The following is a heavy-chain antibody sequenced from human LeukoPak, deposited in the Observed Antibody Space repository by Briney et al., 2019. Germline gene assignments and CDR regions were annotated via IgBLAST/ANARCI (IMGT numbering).Heavy chain of an antibody. V-gene: IGHV4-31*03. J-gene: IGHJ4*02. CDR1: GGSISSGGYY. CDR3: AREGAYRSSSADY. D-gene: IGHD6-13*01. CDR2: IYYSGST. Sequence: SQTLSLTCTVSGGSISSGGYYWSWIRQHPGKGLEWIGYIYYSGSTYYNPSLKSRVTIPVDTSKNQFSLKLSSVTAADTAVYYCAREGAYRSSSADYWGQGTLVTVSS.